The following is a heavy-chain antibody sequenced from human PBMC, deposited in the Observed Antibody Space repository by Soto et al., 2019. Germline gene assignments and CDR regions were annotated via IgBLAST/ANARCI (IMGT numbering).Heavy chain of an antibody. CDR2: ISAYNGNT. CDR3: ASKSGVVVSPSPFYY. J-gene: IGHJ4*02. D-gene: IGHD2-15*01. V-gene: IGHV1-18*01. Sequence: ASVKVSCKASGYTFTSYGISWVRQAPGQGLEWMGWISAYNGNTNYAQKLQGRVTMTTDTSTSTAYMELRSLRSDDTAVYYCASKSGVVVSPSPFYYWGQGSLVTVAS. CDR1: GYTFTSYG.